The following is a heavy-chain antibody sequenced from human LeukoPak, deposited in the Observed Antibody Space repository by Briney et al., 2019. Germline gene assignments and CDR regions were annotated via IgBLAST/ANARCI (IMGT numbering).Heavy chain of an antibody. CDR1: GFTLNHSS. V-gene: IGHV3-23*01. J-gene: IGHJ4*02. D-gene: IGHD7-27*01. CDR2: ISNNGGYT. Sequence: GFLRLFWAGSGFTLNHSSLELVRQAPGKGLEWVSAISNNGGYTYYADSVQGRFTVSRDNSKNTLFLQMNSLRAEDTAVYYCAKDGGLWVSAHWGDSWGRGTLVTVSS. CDR3: AKDGGLWVSAHWGDS.